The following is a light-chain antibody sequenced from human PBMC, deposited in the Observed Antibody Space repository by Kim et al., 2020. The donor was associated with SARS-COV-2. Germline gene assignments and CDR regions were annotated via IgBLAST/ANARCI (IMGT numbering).Light chain of an antibody. CDR3: ETWDSNTQV. Sequence: SAKPSSTLSSGQSSYSIAGNQQQQGKAPGYLMKLEGSGSYNKGSGVPDRFSGSSSGADRYLTISNLQSEDEADYYCETWDSNTQVFGGGTKLTVL. J-gene: IGLJ3*02. V-gene: IGLV4-60*03. CDR2: LEGSGSY. CDR1: SGQSSYS.